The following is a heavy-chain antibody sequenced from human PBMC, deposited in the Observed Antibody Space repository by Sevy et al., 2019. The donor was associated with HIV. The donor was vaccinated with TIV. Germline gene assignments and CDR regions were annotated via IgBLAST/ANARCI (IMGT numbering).Heavy chain of an antibody. V-gene: IGHV3-15*01. CDR3: TTGGPLRFLEWLRYYMDA. Sequence: GGSLRLSCAASGFTFSNAWMSWVRQAPGKGLEWVGRIKSKTDGGTTDYAAPVKGRFTISRDDSKNTLYLQMNSLKTGDTAVYYCTTGGPLRFLEWLRYYMDAWGKGTTVTVSS. J-gene: IGHJ6*03. CDR2: IKSKTDGGTT. CDR1: GFTFSNAW. D-gene: IGHD3-3*01.